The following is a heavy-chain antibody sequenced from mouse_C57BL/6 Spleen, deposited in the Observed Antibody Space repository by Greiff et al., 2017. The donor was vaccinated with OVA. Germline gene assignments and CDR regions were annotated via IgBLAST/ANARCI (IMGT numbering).Heavy chain of an antibody. D-gene: IGHD1-1*01. CDR1: GYTFTSYW. CDR2: INPSSGYT. Sequence: VQLQQSGAELAKPGASVKLSCKASGYTFTSYWMHWVKQRPGQGLDWIGYINPSSGYTKYNQKFKDKATLTADKSSSTAYMQLSSLTYEDSAVYYCARKGYYYGSSYVGYAMDYWGQGTSVTVSS. V-gene: IGHV1-7*01. CDR3: ARKGYYYGSSYVGYAMDY. J-gene: IGHJ4*01.